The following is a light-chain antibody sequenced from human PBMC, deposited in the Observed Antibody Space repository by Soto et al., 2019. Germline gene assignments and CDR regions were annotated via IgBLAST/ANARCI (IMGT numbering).Light chain of an antibody. CDR3: QQYNSYPWT. CDR1: QSISSW. J-gene: IGKJ1*01. V-gene: IGKV1-5*01. CDR2: DAS. Sequence: DIQMTQSPSTLSASVGDRVTITCRASQSISSWLAWYQQKPGKAPKLLIYDASSWESGVPSRFSGSGSGTEFTLTISSLQPDDFATYYFQQYNSYPWTFGQGTKVEI.